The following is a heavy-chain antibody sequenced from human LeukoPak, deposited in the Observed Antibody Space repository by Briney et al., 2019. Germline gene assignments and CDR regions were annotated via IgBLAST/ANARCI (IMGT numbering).Heavy chain of an antibody. J-gene: IGHJ4*02. D-gene: IGHD3-3*01. CDR2: IDYSGGT. CDR3: ARDSAQGSGKYYFDY. Sequence: SETLSLTCTVSGGSISSYYWSWIRQPPGKGLEWIGYIDYSGGTNYNPSLKSRVTISVETSKKQFSLKLTSVPAADTAWYYCARDSAQGSGKYYFDYWGQGTLVTVSS. CDR1: GGSISSYY. V-gene: IGHV4-59*01.